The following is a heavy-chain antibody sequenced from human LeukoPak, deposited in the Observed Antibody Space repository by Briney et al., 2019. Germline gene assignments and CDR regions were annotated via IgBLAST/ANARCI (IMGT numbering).Heavy chain of an antibody. J-gene: IGHJ3*02. CDR3: AKRGHSSDWYLHAFDI. V-gene: IGHV3-30-3*02. Sequence: PGRSLRLSCAASGFTFSSYAMHWVRQAPGKGLEWVAVISYDGSNKYYADSVKGRFTISRDNSKNTLYLQMNSLRAEDTAVYYCAKRGHSSDWYLHAFDIWGQGTMVTVSS. CDR1: GFTFSSYA. D-gene: IGHD6-19*01. CDR2: ISYDGSNK.